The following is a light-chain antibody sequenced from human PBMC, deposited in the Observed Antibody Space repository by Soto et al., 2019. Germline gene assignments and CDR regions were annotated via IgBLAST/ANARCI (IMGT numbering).Light chain of an antibody. J-gene: IGKJ5*01. CDR3: QQYYSYST. CDR2: AAS. V-gene: IGKV1-8*01. Sequence: AIRMTQSPSSFSASTGDRVTITCRASQGISSYLAWYQQKPGKAPKLLIYAASTLQSGVPSMFSGSGSGTDFTLTISCLQSEDFATYYCQQYYSYSTFGQGTRLEIK. CDR1: QGISSY.